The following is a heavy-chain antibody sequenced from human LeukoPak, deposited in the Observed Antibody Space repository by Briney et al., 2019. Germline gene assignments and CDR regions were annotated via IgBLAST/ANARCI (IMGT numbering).Heavy chain of an antibody. V-gene: IGHV3-23*01. J-gene: IGHJ4*02. D-gene: IGHD3-10*01. CDR3: ANDYRSGSFHDF. Sequence: PGGSLRLSCAASGFTFANYAMSWVRQAPGKGLEWVSSISGSGGETHSTDSVRGRFTISRDNSKNTLYLQMNTLRAEDTAVYYCANDYRSGSFHDFWGQGTLVTVSS. CDR1: GFTFANYA. CDR2: ISGSGGET.